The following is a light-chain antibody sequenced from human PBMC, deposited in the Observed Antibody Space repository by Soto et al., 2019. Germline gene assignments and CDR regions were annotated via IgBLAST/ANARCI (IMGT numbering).Light chain of an antibody. J-gene: IGKJ4*01. V-gene: IGKV1-39*01. CDR1: QSISSY. Sequence: DIQMTQSPSSLSASVGDRVTITCRASQSISSYLNWYQQKPGKAPKLLIYAASSLPSGVPSRFSGSGSGTDFTLTISSLQPEEFATYYCQQSYSTPRTFGGGTQVEIK. CDR2: AAS. CDR3: QQSYSTPRT.